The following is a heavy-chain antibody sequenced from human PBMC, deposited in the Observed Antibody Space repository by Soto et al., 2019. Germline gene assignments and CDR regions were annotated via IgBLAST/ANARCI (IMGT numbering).Heavy chain of an antibody. V-gene: IGHV3-11*01. CDR3: AREDSSGFDAFDI. D-gene: IGHD6-19*01. CDR2: ISSSGSTI. Sequence: GGALRPSCEASGFTFSAYYMSWIRQAPGKGLEWVSYISSSGSTIYYADSVKGRFTISRDNAKNSLYLQMNSLRAEDTAVYYCAREDSSGFDAFDIWGQGTMVTVSS. CDR1: GFTFSAYY. J-gene: IGHJ3*02.